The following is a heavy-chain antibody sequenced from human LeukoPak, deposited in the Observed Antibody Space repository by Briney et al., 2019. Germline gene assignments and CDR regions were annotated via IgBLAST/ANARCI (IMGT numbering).Heavy chain of an antibody. Sequence: GGSLKLSCAASGFTFSGSAMHWVRQASGKGLEWVGRIRSKANSYATAYAASVKGRFTISRDDSKNTAYLQMNSLKTGDTAVYYCTTAATLFDYWGQGTLVTVSS. CDR1: GFTFSGSA. J-gene: IGHJ4*02. D-gene: IGHD2-15*01. CDR3: TTAATLFDY. CDR2: IRSKANSYAT. V-gene: IGHV3-73*01.